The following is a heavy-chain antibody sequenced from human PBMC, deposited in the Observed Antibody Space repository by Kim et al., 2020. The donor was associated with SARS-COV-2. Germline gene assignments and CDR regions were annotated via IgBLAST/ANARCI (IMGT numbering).Heavy chain of an antibody. CDR1: GFTFSSYG. D-gene: IGHD2-2*01. J-gene: IGHJ4*02. CDR3: AKGFQRSEAKTTPAVFDY. Sequence: GGSLRLSCAASGFTFSSYGMHWVRQAPGKGLEWVAVISYDGSNKYYADSVKGRFTISRDNSKNTLYLQMNSLRAEDTAVYYCAKGFQRSEAKTTPAVFDYWGQGTLVTVSS. V-gene: IGHV3-30*18. CDR2: ISYDGSNK.